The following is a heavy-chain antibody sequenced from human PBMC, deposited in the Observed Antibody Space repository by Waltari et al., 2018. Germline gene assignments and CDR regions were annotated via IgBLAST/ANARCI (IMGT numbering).Heavy chain of an antibody. CDR2: IRVDNGNT. CDR3: ARPSLGQYYYYGMEV. CDR1: GYTFTSYG. D-gene: IGHD7-27*01. Sequence: QVQLVQSGGEVKKPGASVKVSCTASGYTFTSYGLSWVRQAPGQGLEWMGWIRVDNGNTNYAQHLQGRVTMTADTSTSTAYMELRSLRSDDTAVYYCARPSLGQYYYYGMEVWGQGTAVTVSS. J-gene: IGHJ6*02. V-gene: IGHV1-18*01.